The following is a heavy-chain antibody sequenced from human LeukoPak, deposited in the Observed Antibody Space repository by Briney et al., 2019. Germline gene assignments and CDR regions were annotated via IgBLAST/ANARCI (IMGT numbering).Heavy chain of an antibody. CDR1: GGSISSYY. D-gene: IGHD3-10*01. Sequence: SETLSLTCTVSGGSISSYYWSWIRQPAGKGLEWIRRIYTSGRTNYNPSLKSRVTISVDTSKNQFSLKLSSVTAADTAVYYCARAGSGTYYKGFDYWGQGTLVTVSS. V-gene: IGHV4-4*07. J-gene: IGHJ4*02. CDR3: ARAGSGTYYKGFDY. CDR2: IYTSGRT.